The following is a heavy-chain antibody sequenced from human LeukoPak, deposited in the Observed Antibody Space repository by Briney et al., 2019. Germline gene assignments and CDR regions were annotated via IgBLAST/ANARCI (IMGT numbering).Heavy chain of an antibody. D-gene: IGHD3-10*01. CDR2: IYYSGST. Sequence: SETLSLTCTVSGGSISSSSYYWGWIRQPPGKGLEWIGSIYYSGSTYYNPCLKSRVTISVDTSKNQFSLKLSSVTAADTAVYYCARVKFGEFDYWGQGTLVTVSS. J-gene: IGHJ4*02. CDR3: ARVKFGEFDY. CDR1: GGSISSSSYY. V-gene: IGHV4-39*07.